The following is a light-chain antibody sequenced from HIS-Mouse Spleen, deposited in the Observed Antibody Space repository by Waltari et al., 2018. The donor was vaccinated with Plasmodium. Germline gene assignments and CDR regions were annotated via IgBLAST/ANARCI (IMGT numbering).Light chain of an antibody. CDR3: YSTDSSGNHRV. CDR1: ALPKKH. Sequence: SYELTQPPSVSVSPGQTARITCPGHALPKKHAYWYQQKSGQAPVLVIYEDSKRPSGIPGRFSGSSSGTMATLTISGAQVEDEADYYCYSTDSSGNHRVFGGGTKLTVL. CDR2: EDS. J-gene: IGLJ3*02. V-gene: IGLV3-10*01.